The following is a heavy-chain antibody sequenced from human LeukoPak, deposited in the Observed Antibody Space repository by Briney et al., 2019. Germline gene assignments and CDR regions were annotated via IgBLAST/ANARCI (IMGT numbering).Heavy chain of an antibody. CDR3: SRDRGYYDSGNFPTDF. Sequence: ASVKVSCKASGYTFTSYGISWVRQAPGQGLEWMGWINPNSGGTNYAQKFQGRVTMTRDTSINTTYMELSRLTSDDTAVYYCSRDRGYYDSGNFPTDFWGQGTLVTVSS. CDR1: GYTFTSYG. D-gene: IGHD3-10*01. J-gene: IGHJ4*02. CDR2: INPNSGGT. V-gene: IGHV1-2*02.